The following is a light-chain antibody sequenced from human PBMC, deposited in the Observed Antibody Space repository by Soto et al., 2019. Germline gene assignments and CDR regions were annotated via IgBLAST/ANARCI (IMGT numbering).Light chain of an antibody. CDR2: DAS. V-gene: IGKV1-5*01. Sequence: DIQMTQSPSTLSASVGDRVTITCRVNQDILDWLAWYQQKPGKAPKPLIYDASTLESGVPSRFSGGGSGTEFTLTITSLQPDDFATYYCQQYNSYWFTFGQGTKLEIK. CDR3: QQYNSYWFT. J-gene: IGKJ2*01. CDR1: QDILDW.